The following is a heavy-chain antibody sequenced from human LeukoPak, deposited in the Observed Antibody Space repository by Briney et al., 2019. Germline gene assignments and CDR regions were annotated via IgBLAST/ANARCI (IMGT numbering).Heavy chain of an antibody. CDR1: GGSISSGGYY. Sequence: SETLSLTCTVSGGSISSGGYYWSWIRQHPGKGLEWIGYIYYSGSTYYNPSLKSRVTISVDTSKNQFSLKLSSVTAADTAVYYCARWGLRYFGWSFDYWGQGTLVTVSS. V-gene: IGHV4-31*03. CDR3: ARWGLRYFGWSFDY. J-gene: IGHJ4*02. CDR2: IYYSGST. D-gene: IGHD3-9*01.